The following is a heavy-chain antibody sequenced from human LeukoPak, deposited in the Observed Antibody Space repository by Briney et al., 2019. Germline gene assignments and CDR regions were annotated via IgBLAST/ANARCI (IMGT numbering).Heavy chain of an antibody. CDR3: TREEPGYNSGWGMDV. CDR2: VYYSGST. V-gene: IGHV4-4*02. CDR1: GGSINNNKW. J-gene: IGHJ6*02. Sequence: SETLSLTCVVSGGSINNNKWWSWVRQPPGKGLEWIGDVYYSGSTNYNPSLKSRVTMSVDKSKNQFFMKLKSVTAADTAVYYCTREEPGYNSGWGMDVWGQGTTVTVSS. D-gene: IGHD6-19*01.